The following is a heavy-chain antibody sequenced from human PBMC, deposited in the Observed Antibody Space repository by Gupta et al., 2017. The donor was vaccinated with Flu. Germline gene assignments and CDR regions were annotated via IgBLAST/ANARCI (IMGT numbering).Heavy chain of an antibody. CDR1: FSRYY. Sequence: FSRYYWSWIRQPPGKGLEWIGEIDQGGSTHYNPSLKSRVTISIDTSKKQFSLNVSSVTAADTAVYYCARGSATVGVNWFDPWGQGTLVTVSS. CDR3: ARGSATVGVNWFDP. D-gene: IGHD1-1*01. J-gene: IGHJ5*02. V-gene: IGHV4-34*01. CDR2: IDQGGST.